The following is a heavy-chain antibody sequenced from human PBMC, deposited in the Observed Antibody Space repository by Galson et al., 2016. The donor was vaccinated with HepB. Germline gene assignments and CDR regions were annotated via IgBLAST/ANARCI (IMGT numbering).Heavy chain of an antibody. CDR1: GFNFNRYW. Sequence: SLRLSCAASGFNFNRYWMSWVRQAPGKGLEFVANIKQDGSGKYYMDSVKGRFTISRDNAKNSLYLQMNSLRAEDTAVYYCVRDVVVVPTGMPTWPFYWGQGTLVTVSS. D-gene: IGHD2-2*01. V-gene: IGHV3-7*04. CDR2: IKQDGSGK. CDR3: VRDVVVVPTGMPTWPFY. J-gene: IGHJ4*02.